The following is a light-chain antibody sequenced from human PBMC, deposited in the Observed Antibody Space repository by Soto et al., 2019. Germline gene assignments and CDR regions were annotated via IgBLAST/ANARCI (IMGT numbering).Light chain of an antibody. V-gene: IGLV2-23*02. Sequence: QSVLTQPVSVSGSPGQSITISCTGTSSDLGSYDLVSWYQQHPGKAPKLMVYEVTKRPSGVSNRFSGSKSGNTASLTISGLQAEDEADCSCSSYAGSGTFYVFGSGTKVTVL. CDR1: SSDLGSYDL. J-gene: IGLJ1*01. CDR2: EVT. CDR3: SSYAGSGTFYV.